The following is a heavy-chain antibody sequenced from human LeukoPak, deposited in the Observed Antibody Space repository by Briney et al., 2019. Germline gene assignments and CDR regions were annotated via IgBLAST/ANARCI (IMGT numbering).Heavy chain of an antibody. D-gene: IGHD3-22*01. CDR2: ISSSSSYI. V-gene: IGHV3-21*01. CDR1: GFTFSSYS. CDR3: ARVPSTYYYDSSGIF. Sequence: PGRSLRLAWAASGFTFSSYSMNWVRQAPGKWLEWGSSISSSSSYIYYADLVKGRFTISSDNAKNSLYRQMNSLRAEATAVYYCARVPSTYYYDSSGIFWGQGTLVTVSS. J-gene: IGHJ4*02.